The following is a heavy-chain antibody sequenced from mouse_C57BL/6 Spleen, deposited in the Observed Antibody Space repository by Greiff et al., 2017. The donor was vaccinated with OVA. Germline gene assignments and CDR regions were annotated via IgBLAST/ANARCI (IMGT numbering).Heavy chain of an antibody. CDR1: GYTFTDYN. CDR3: ARNYRGYFDY. J-gene: IGHJ2*01. D-gene: IGHD2-12*01. CDR2: INPNNGGT. V-gene: IGHV1-22*01. Sequence: EVKLMESGPELVKPGASVKMSCKASGYTFTDYNMHWVKQSHGKSLEWIGYINPNNGGTSYNQKFKGKATLTVNKSSSTAYMELRSLTSEDSAVYYCARNYRGYFDYWGQGTTLTVSS.